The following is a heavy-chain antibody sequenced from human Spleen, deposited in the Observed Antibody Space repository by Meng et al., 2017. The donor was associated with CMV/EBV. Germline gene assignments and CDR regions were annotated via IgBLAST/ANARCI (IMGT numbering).Heavy chain of an antibody. CDR3: ASFRSG. V-gene: IGHV3-48*04. J-gene: IGHJ4*02. CDR1: GFTFSSYW. CDR2: ITSSGGTI. Sequence: GGSLRLSCAASGFTFSSYWMSWVRQAPGKGLEWISYITSSGGTIYYADSVKGRFTISRDNAKNSLYLQMNSLSAEDTAVYYCASFRSGWGQGTLVTVSS. D-gene: IGHD6-25*01.